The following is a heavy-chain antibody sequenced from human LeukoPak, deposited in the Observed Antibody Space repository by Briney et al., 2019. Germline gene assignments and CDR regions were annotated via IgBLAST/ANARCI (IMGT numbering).Heavy chain of an antibody. CDR1: GGSIGSSNW. V-gene: IGHV4-4*02. CDR2: IYYSGST. J-gene: IGHJ3*02. Sequence: SETLSLTCAVSGGSIGSSNWWSWVRQPPGKGLEWIGYIYYSGSTNYNPSLKSRVTISVDTSKNQFSLKLSSVTAADTAVYYCARDVTGAFDIWGQGTMVTVSS. CDR3: ARDVTGAFDI. D-gene: IGHD1-14*01.